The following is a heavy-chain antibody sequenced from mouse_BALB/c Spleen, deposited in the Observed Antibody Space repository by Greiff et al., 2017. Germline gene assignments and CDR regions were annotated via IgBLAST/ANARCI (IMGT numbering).Heavy chain of an antibody. CDR3: AREGTGTGTRYFDV. V-gene: IGHV2-9*02. CDR1: GFSLTSYG. D-gene: IGHD4-1*01. J-gene: IGHJ1*01. CDR2: IWAGGST. Sequence: VKLMESGPGLVAPSQSLSITCTVSGFSLTSYGVHWVRQPPGKGLEWLGVIWAGGSTNYNSALMSRLSISKDNSKSQVFLKMNSLQTDDTAMYYCAREGTGTGTRYFDVWGAGTTVTVSS.